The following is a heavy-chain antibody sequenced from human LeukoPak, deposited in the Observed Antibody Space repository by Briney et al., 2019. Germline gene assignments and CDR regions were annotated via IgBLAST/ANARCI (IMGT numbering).Heavy chain of an antibody. J-gene: IGHJ4*02. D-gene: IGHD3-22*01. CDR1: GFTFSSYG. V-gene: IGHV3-30*19. CDR2: ISYDGSNK. CDR3: ARDRVRGSSGPFGY. Sequence: GGSLRLSCAASGFTFSSYGMHWVRQAPGKGLEWVAVISYDGSNKYYADSVKGRFTISRDNSKNTLYLQMNSLRAEDTAVYYCARDRVRGSSGPFGYWGQGTLVTVSS.